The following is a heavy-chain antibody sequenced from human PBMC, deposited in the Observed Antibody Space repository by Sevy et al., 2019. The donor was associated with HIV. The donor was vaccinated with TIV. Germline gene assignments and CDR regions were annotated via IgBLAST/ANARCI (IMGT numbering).Heavy chain of an antibody. Sequence: SETLSLTCTVSGASVSSDNFYWSWIRQPPGKGLEWIGYVYYSRSINYSPSLKSRVTISVDTSKNQFSLKLSSVTAADTAVYFCARMGPGARFYHHYYVDVCGKGTTVTVSS. V-gene: IGHV4-61*01. CDR2: VYYSRSI. D-gene: IGHD2-2*01. CDR3: ARMGPGARFYHHYYVDV. CDR1: GASVSSDNFY. J-gene: IGHJ6*03.